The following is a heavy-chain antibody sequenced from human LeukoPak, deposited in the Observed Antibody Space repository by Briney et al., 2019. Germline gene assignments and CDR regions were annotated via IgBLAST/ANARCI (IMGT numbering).Heavy chain of an antibody. CDR1: GDSIRTYY. D-gene: IGHD5-24*01. V-gene: IGHV4-59*01. J-gene: IGHJ4*02. CDR2: IYYSGST. CDR3: ARGSVEMATIYFDY. Sequence: PSETLSLTCTVSGDSIRTYYWSWIRQPPGKGLEWIGYIYYSGSTNYNPSLKSRVTISVDTSKNQFSLKLSSVTAADTAVYYCARGSVEMATIYFDYWGQGTLVTVSS.